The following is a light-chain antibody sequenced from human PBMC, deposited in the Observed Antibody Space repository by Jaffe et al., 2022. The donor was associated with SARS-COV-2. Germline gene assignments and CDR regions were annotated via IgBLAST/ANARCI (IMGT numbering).Light chain of an antibody. CDR2: GAS. J-gene: IGKJ1*01. CDR3: QQYNSWPRT. CDR1: QTVGSN. Sequence: EIVMTQSPATLSVSPGDRATLSCRASQTVGSNLAWYQHKPGQAPRLLFYGASTRATGVPARLSGSGSGTEFTLTISSLQSEDFALYYCQQYNSWPRTFGQGTKVEI. V-gene: IGKV3-15*01.